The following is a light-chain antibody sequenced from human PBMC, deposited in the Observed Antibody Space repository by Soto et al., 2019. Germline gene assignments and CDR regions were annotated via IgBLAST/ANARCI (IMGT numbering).Light chain of an antibody. CDR3: QQYVSPPIT. Sequence: EIVLTQSPGTLSLSPGEISTLSCRASQSVTSTYLGWYQQKPGQAPSLLIYGASSRATGIPDRFSGSGSGTDFTLTISRLEPEDFAVYYCQQYVSPPITFGQGTRLEIK. CDR2: GAS. CDR1: QSVTSTY. V-gene: IGKV3-20*01. J-gene: IGKJ5*01.